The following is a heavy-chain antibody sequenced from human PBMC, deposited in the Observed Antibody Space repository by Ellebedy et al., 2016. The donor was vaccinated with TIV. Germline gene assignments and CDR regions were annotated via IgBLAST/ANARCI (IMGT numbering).Heavy chain of an antibody. J-gene: IGHJ4*02. V-gene: IGHV3-21*01. CDR2: ISTITNY. D-gene: IGHD2-15*01. CDR1: GFTFSTYS. Sequence: GESLKISCAASGFTFSTYSLNWVRQAPGKGLEWVSSISTITNYADSVRGRFTISRDKHKNSLYLQMNSLRAEDTAVYYCSRGGGCGGGTCYYPDFWGQGTLVTVSS. CDR3: SRGGGCGGGTCYYPDF.